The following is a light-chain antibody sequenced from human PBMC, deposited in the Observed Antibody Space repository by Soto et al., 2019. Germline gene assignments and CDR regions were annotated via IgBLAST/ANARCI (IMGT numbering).Light chain of an antibody. CDR3: QSYDSSLSGWV. J-gene: IGLJ3*02. V-gene: IGLV1-40*01. CDR1: NSNIGAGYD. Sequence: QSALTQPPSVSGAPGQRVTISCTGYNSNIGAGYDVHWYQQLPGTAPKLLIYGNSNRPSGVPDRFSASKSGTSASLAITGLQAEDEADYYCQSYDSSLSGWVFGGGTKLT. CDR2: GNS.